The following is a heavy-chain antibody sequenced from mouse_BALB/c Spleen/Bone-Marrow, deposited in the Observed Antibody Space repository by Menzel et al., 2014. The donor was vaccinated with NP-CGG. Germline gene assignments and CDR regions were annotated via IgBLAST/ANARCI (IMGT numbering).Heavy chain of an antibody. CDR2: IDPSNNET. V-gene: IGHV1-74*01. J-gene: IGHJ1*01. D-gene: IGHD1-2*01. CDR1: GYTFTSYW. Sequence: VQLQESGPEPVRPGASVKMSCKASGYTFTSYWMHWGKQRPGQGLAWIGMIDPSNNETRLNQKFKDKATLNVDKSSNTAYMQLSSLTSEDSAVYYCANYYGFWYFDVWGAGTTVTVSS. CDR3: ANYYGFWYFDV.